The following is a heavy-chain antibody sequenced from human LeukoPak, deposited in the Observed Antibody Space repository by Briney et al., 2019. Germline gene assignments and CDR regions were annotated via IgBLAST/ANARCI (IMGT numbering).Heavy chain of an antibody. D-gene: IGHD2-2*01. CDR2: INHSGST. CDR1: GGSFSGYY. Sequence: SSETLSLTCAVYGGSFSGYYWSWIRQPPGKGLEWIGEINHSGSTNYNPSLKSRVTISVDTSKNQFSLKLSSVTDADTAVYYCARGDCSSTSCSPDYWGQGTLVTVSS. J-gene: IGHJ4*02. CDR3: ARGDCSSTSCSPDY. V-gene: IGHV4-34*01.